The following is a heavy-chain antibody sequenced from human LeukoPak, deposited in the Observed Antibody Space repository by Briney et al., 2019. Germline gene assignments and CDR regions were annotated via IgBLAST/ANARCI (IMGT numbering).Heavy chain of an antibody. D-gene: IGHD3-22*01. CDR3: AKVRLYYDSSGYYARVYFDY. J-gene: IGHJ4*02. CDR1: GFTFSSYG. Sequence: GGSLRLSCAASGFTFSSYGMSWVRQAPGKGLEWVSAISGSGGSTYYADSVKGRFTISRDNSKNTLYLQMNSLRAEDTAVYYCAKVRLYYDSSGYYARVYFDYWGQGTLVTVSS. CDR2: ISGSGGST. V-gene: IGHV3-23*01.